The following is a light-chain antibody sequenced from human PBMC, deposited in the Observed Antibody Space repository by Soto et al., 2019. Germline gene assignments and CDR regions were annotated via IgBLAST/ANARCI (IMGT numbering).Light chain of an antibody. CDR3: MQSLELPRT. CDR2: EVS. Sequence: DIVMTQTTISLSVTPGQPTSISCKSSQSLLHSDGKTYVFLYLQKPGQPPQLLISEVSNRFSGVPDRFSGSGSGTDFTLKISRVEADDVGDYYCMQSLELPRTFGQGTKVEIK. V-gene: IGKV2D-29*01. J-gene: IGKJ1*01. CDR1: QSLLHSDGKTY.